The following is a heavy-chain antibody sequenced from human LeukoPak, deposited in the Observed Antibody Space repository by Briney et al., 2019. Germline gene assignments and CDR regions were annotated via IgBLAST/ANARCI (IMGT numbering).Heavy chain of an antibody. D-gene: IGHD5-18*01. J-gene: IGHJ6*03. CDR1: GYTFTSYG. CDR2: IIPIFHTP. CDR3: ARGRGYSYGTHMDV. Sequence: SVKVSCKASGYTFTSYGISWVRQAPGQGLEWMGGIIPIFHTPNYAQKFQGRVTITADESTSTAYMELSSLRSEDTAVYYCARGRGYSYGTHMDVWGKGTTVTISS. V-gene: IGHV1-69*13.